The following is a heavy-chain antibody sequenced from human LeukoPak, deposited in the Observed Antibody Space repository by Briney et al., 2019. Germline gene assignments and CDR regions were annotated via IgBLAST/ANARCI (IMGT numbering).Heavy chain of an antibody. J-gene: IGHJ4*02. CDR3: ARSMERLWLDY. D-gene: IGHD1-1*01. CDR2: IYYSGST. CDR1: GGSISSGGYY. V-gene: IGHV4-31*03. Sequence: PSQTLSLTCTVSGGSISSGGYYWSWIRQHPGKGLEWIGYIYYSGSTYYNPSLKSRVTISVDTSKNQFSLKLSSVTAADMAVYYCARSMERLWLDYWGQGTLVTVSS.